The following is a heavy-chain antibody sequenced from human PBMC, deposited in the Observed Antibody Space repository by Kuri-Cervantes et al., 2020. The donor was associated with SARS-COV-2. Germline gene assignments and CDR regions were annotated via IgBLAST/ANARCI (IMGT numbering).Heavy chain of an antibody. CDR1: GGSISSSSYY. CDR2: IYYSGST. CDR3: ASSHCSSTSCYKWALDY. D-gene: IGHD2-2*02. V-gene: IGHV4-39*07. J-gene: IGHJ4*02. Sequence: SETPSLTCTVSGGSISSSSYYWGWIRQPPGKGLEWIGSIYYSGSTYYNPSLKSRVTISVDTSKNQFSLKLSSVTAADTAVYYCASSHCSSTSCYKWALDYWGQGTLVTVSS.